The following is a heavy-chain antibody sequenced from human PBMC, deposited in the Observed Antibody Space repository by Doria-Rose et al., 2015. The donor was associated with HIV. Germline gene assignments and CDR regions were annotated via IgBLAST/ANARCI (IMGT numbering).Heavy chain of an antibody. CDR2: TYYTGTS. V-gene: IGHV4-31*03. Sequence: SETLSLTCSVSGASVSSRGYYWNWIRQVPGKGLESLGYTYYTGTSDYSPSLKSRLNMAVDTSKSQFSLKLSFVTVADTAVYYCARMGSYRELDYWGQGAPVIVSA. CDR1: GASVSSRGYY. CDR3: ARMGSYRELDY. D-gene: IGHD3-3*01. J-gene: IGHJ4*02.